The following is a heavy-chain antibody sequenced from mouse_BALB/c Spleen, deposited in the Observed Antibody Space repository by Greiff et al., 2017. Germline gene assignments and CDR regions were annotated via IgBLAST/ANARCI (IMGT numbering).Heavy chain of an antibody. D-gene: IGHD4-1*01. V-gene: IGHV1-82*01. CDR1: GYAFSSSW. Sequence: QVQLQQSGPELVKPGASVKISCKASGYAFSSSWMNWVKQRPGQGLEWIGRIYPGDGDTNYNGKFKGKATLTADKSSSTAYMQLSSLTSVDSAVYFCARLGRGDYYAMDYWGQGTSVTVSS. J-gene: IGHJ4*01. CDR3: ARLGRGDYYAMDY. CDR2: IYPGDGDT.